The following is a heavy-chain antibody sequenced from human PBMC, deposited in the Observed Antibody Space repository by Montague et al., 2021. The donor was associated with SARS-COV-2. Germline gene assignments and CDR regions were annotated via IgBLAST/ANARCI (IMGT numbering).Heavy chain of an antibody. V-gene: IGHV3-7*01. Sequence: SLRLSCAASGFTFSAYCMSWVRQAPGKGLEWVANIKHDGRKKYYVDSVKGRFTISRDNAKNSLYLQMNSLRAEDTAVYYCARDGSTKCNGDCYSLFWGQGTLVTVSS. D-gene: IGHD2-21*02. CDR3: ARDGSTKCNGDCYSLF. CDR1: GFTFSAYC. CDR2: IKHDGRKK. J-gene: IGHJ4*02.